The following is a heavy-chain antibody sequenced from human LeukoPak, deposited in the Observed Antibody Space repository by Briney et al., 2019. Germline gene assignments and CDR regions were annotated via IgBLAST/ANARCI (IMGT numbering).Heavy chain of an antibody. J-gene: IGHJ4*02. CDR3: ARLTDVVVMLTFDY. V-gene: IGHV1-18*01. Sequence: ASVKVSCKASGYTFTTYSLCWLRQAPGQGPEWMGCISPYNGDTNSAQNLQGRVTMTTDSSTTTAYMELRSLRSDDTALYYCARLTDVVVMLTFDYWGQGTLVTVSS. D-gene: IGHD2-8*01. CDR2: ISPYNGDT. CDR1: GYTFTTYS.